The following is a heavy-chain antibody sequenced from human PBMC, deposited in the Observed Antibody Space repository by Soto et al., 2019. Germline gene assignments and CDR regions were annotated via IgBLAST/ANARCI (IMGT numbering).Heavy chain of an antibody. D-gene: IGHD4-4*01. V-gene: IGHV5-51*01. J-gene: IGHJ4*02. Sequence: GESLKISCKGSGYSFTSYWIGWVRQMPGKGLEWMGIIYPGDSDTRYSPSFQGQVTISADKSISTAYLQWSSLKASDTAMYYCARLEYNDYSNQYYFDYWGQGTLVTVSS. CDR2: IYPGDSDT. CDR1: GYSFTSYW. CDR3: ARLEYNDYSNQYYFDY.